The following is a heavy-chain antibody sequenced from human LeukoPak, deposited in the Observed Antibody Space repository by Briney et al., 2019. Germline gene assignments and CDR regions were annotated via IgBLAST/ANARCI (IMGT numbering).Heavy chain of an antibody. Sequence: GGSLRLSCAASGFTFSSYWMSWVRQATGKGLEWVSAIGTAGDTYYPGSVKGRFTISRENAKNSLYLQMNSLRAGDTAVYYCARSRAVAGTLDIWGQGTMVTVSS. J-gene: IGHJ3*02. CDR3: ARSRAVAGTLDI. CDR1: GFTFSSYW. V-gene: IGHV3-13*01. D-gene: IGHD6-19*01. CDR2: IGTAGDT.